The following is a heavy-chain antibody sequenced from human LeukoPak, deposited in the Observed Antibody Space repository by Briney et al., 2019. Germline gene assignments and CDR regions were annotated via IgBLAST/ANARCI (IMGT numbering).Heavy chain of an antibody. CDR2: IYYSGST. Sequence: SETLSLTCTVSGGSISSYYWSWIRQPPGKGLEWIGNIYYSGSTNYNPSLKSRVTISVHTSKNQFSLKLSSVTAADTAVYYCARLTKDDSGSYRFGKKKRGYMDVWGKGTTVTISS. D-gene: IGHD3-10*01. CDR1: GGSISSYY. CDR3: ARLTKDDSGSYRFGKKKRGYMDV. V-gene: IGHV4-59*12. J-gene: IGHJ6*03.